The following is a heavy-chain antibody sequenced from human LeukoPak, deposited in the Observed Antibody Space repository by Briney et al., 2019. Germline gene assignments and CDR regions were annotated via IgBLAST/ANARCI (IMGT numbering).Heavy chain of an antibody. CDR2: ITSDGSTT. J-gene: IGHJ4*02. CDR1: GFTFSNNW. D-gene: IGHD5-18*01. V-gene: IGHV3-74*01. Sequence: GGSLRLSCAASGFTFSNNWMHWVRQAPGKGLVWVSRITSDGSTTTYADSVKGRFTISRDNAKNTLYLQMNSLRAEDTAVYYCARGYIYGYDCWGRGALVTVSS. CDR3: ARGYIYGYDC.